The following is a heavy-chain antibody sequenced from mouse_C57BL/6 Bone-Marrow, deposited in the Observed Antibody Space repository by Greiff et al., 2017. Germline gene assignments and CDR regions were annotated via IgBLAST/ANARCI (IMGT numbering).Heavy chain of an antibody. CDR2: ISSGGSYT. Sequence: EVMLVESGGDLVKPGGSLKLSCAASGFTFSSYGMSWVRQTPDKRLEWVATISSGGSYTYYPDSVKGRFTISRDNAKNTLYLQMSSLKSEDTAMYYCARNSPFAYWGQGNLVTVSA. V-gene: IGHV5-6*02. J-gene: IGHJ3*01. CDR3: ARNSPFAY. D-gene: IGHD2-12*01. CDR1: GFTFSSYG.